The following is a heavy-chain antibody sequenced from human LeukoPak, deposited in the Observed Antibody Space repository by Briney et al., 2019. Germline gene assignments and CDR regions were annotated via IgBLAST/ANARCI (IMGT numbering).Heavy chain of an antibody. D-gene: IGHD6-19*01. Sequence: PGGSLRLSCAASGFTFSRYWMSWVRQAPGKGLEWVANIKQDGSEKYYVDSVKGRFTISRDNAKNSLYLQINSLRAEDTAVYYCARVKSSGWKYYFDYWGQGTLVTVSS. CDR1: GFTFSRYW. V-gene: IGHV3-7*01. J-gene: IGHJ4*02. CDR2: IKQDGSEK. CDR3: ARVKSSGWKYYFDY.